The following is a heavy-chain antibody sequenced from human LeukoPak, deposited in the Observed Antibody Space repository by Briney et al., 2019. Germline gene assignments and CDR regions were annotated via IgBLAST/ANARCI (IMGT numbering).Heavy chain of an antibody. CDR1: GGTFSSYA. Sequence: SVKVSCKASGGTFSSYAISWVRQAPGQGLEWMGGIIPIFGTANYAQKFQGRVTITTDESTSTAYMELSSLRSEDTAVYYCARAPYYYDSSGYYARPYYFDYWGQGTLVTVSP. CDR3: ARAPYYYDSSGYYARPYYFDY. J-gene: IGHJ4*02. D-gene: IGHD3-22*01. V-gene: IGHV1-69*05. CDR2: IIPIFGTA.